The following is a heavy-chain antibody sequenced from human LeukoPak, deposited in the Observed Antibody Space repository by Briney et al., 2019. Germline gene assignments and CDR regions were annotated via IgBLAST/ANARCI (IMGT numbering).Heavy chain of an antibody. D-gene: IGHD6-19*01. CDR3: AGDHFGIAVAGTGGLFDY. V-gene: IGHV1-18*04. Sequence: ASVKVSCKASGYTFTSYGISWVRQAPGQGLEWTGWISAYNGNTNYAQKLQGRVTMTTDTSTSTAYMELRSLRSDDTAVYYCAGDHFGIAVAGTGGLFDYWGQGTLVTVSS. CDR2: ISAYNGNT. CDR1: GYTFTSYG. J-gene: IGHJ4*02.